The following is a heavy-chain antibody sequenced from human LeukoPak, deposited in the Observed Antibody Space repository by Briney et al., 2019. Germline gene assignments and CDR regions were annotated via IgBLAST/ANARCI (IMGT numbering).Heavy chain of an antibody. D-gene: IGHD3-3*01. J-gene: IGHJ4*02. CDR2: ISSSSSTI. CDR1: RFTFSSYS. CDR3: ARDGWSTIFGVVITFDY. V-gene: IGHV3-48*01. Sequence: GGSLRLSCAASRFTFSSYSMNWVRQAPGKGLEWVSYISSSSSTIYYADSVKGRFTISRDNAKNSLYLQMNSLRAEDTAVYYCARDGWSTIFGVVITFDYWGQGTLVTVSS.